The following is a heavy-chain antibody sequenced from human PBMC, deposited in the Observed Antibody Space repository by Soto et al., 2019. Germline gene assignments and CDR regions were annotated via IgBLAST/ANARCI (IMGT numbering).Heavy chain of an antibody. D-gene: IGHD6-19*01. CDR2: ISGRGTST. CDR1: GFTFAGYST. V-gene: IGHV3-23*01. J-gene: IGHJ4*02. CDR3: AKDRGGFAGGWEYFDY. Sequence: EVHLLESGGGLVQPGGSLRLSCAASGFTFAGYSTMSWVRQAPGKGLEGVSSISGRGTSTYYADSVKGRVTISRDNSKNTLYLQMNTLRAEDTAFYYCAKDRGGFAGGWEYFDYWGQGALVTVSS.